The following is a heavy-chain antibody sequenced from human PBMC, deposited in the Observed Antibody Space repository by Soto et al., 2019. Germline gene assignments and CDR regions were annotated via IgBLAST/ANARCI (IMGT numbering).Heavy chain of an antibody. J-gene: IGHJ4*02. Sequence: EVQLLASGGGLVQPGGSLRLSCAASGFTFSSYAMSWVRQAPGKGLEWVSAISGSGGSTYYADSVKGRFTISRDNSKNTLYLQMNSLRAEDTAVYYCAKVDIVVVVAATGFDYWGQGTLVTVSS. V-gene: IGHV3-23*01. D-gene: IGHD2-15*01. CDR1: GFTFSSYA. CDR2: ISGSGGST. CDR3: AKVDIVVVVAATGFDY.